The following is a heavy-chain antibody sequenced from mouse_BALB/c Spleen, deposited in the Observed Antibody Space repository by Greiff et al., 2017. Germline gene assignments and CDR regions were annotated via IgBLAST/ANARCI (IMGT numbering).Heavy chain of an antibody. D-gene: IGHD2-14*01. CDR3: TRCVNRYGYVMDY. CDR2: IYPSDSYT. J-gene: IGHJ4*01. CDR1: GYTFTSYW. V-gene: IGHV1-69*02. Sequence: QVQLQQPGAELVRPGASVKLSCKASGYTFTSYWINWVKQRPGQGLEWIGNIYPSDSYTNYNQKFKDKATLTVDKSSSTAYMQLSSPTSEDSAVYYCTRCVNRYGYVMDYWGQGTSVTVSA.